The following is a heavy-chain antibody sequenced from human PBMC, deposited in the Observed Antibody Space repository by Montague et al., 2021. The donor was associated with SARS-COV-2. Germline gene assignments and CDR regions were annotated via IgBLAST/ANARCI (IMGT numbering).Heavy chain of an antibody. J-gene: IGHJ2*01. CDR3: AKQTGAGAIVYWYFDL. D-gene: IGHD6-25*01. CDR2: IFGSGAGT. Sequence: SLRLSCAASGFAFNNFAMTWVCQPPGKGLEWVSSIFGSGAGTYYADSVKGRFTISRDNSRNTVYLQMNSLRAEDTAKYYCAKQTGAGAIVYWYFDLWGRGTVVSVSS. CDR1: GFAFNNFA. V-gene: IGHV3-23*01.